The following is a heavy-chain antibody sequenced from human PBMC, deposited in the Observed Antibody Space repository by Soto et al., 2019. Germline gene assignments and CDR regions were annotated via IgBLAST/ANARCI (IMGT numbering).Heavy chain of an antibody. CDR3: AREGGVGATIVSYYGMDV. V-gene: IGHV3-33*01. CDR2: IWYDGSNK. Sequence: QPGGSLRLSCAASGFTSSSYGMHWVRQAPGKGLEWVAVIWYDGSNKYYADSVKGRFTISRDNSKNTLYLQMNSLRAEDTAVYYCAREGGVGATIVSYYGMDVWGQGTTVTVSS. J-gene: IGHJ6*02. D-gene: IGHD1-26*01. CDR1: GFTSSSYG.